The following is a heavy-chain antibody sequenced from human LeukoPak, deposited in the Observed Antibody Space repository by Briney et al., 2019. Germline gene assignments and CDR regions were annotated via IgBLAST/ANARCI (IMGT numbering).Heavy chain of an antibody. CDR2: IRYDGSNK. V-gene: IGHV3-30*02. CDR3: AKRATMSGATYYFDY. D-gene: IGHD5-12*01. J-gene: IGHJ4*02. CDR1: GFTFSSYG. Sequence: GGSLRLSCAASGFTFSSYGMHWVRQAPGKGLEWVAFIRYDGSNKYYADSVKGRFAISRDNSNNMLYLQMNSLRAEDTAVYYCAKRATMSGATYYFDYWGQGTLVTVSS.